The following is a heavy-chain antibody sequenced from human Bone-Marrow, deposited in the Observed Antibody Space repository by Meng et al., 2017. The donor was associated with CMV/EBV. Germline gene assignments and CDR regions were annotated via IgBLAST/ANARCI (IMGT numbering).Heavy chain of an antibody. CDR1: GYTFTGYY. Sequence: ASVKVSCKAFGYTFTGYYMHWVRQAPGQGLEWMGWINPNKGDTNYAQKFRGRVTLTRDASISTVYMQLTRLRSDDTAVYYCAISRVGATRGAFDIWGQGTMVTVSS. D-gene: IGHD1-26*01. CDR2: INPNKGDT. V-gene: IGHV1-2*02. J-gene: IGHJ3*02. CDR3: AISRVGATRGAFDI.